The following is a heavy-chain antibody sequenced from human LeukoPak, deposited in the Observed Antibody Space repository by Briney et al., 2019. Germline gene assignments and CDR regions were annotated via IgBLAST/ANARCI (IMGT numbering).Heavy chain of an antibody. J-gene: IGHJ5*02. D-gene: IGHD5-18*01. CDR2: IYHSGST. CDR3: ARVKEDFVDTPADLRFDP. V-gene: IGHV4-39*07. CDR1: GGSISNGDYY. Sequence: SETLSLTCTVSGGSISNGDYYWGWIRQPPGKGLEWIGSIYHSGSTYYNPSLKSRVTISVDTSKNQFSLKLSSVTAADTAVYYCARVKEDFVDTPADLRFDPWGQGTLVTVSS.